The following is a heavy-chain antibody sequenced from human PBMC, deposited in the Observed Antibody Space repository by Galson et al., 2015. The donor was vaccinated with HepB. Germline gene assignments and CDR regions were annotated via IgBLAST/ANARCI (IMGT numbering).Heavy chain of an antibody. J-gene: IGHJ4*02. CDR1: GGSISSYY. Sequence: LSLTCAVSGGSISSYYWSWIRQPPGKGLEWIVYIYYSGSTNYNPSLKSRVTISVDTSKNQFSLKLSSVTAADTAVYYCARDQGLYYYGSGSYYNAGFDYWGQGTLVTVSS. CDR2: IYYSGST. V-gene: IGHV4-59*01. CDR3: ARDQGLYYYGSGSYYNAGFDY. D-gene: IGHD3-10*01.